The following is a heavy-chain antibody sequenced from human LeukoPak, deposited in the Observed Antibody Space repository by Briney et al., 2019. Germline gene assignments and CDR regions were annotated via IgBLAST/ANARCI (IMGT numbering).Heavy chain of an antibody. CDR1: GFTFSKFA. D-gene: IGHD3-9*01. V-gene: IGHV3-30*04. J-gene: IGHJ3*02. CDR3: ARDLVKGYYDILTGYYKRTSADAFDI. CDR2: VSYDGSYK. Sequence: PGRSLRLSCAAAGFTFSKFAMHWVRQAPGKGLEWVAVVSYDGSYKYYADSVKGRFTISRDNSKNTLYLQMNSLRAEDTAVYYCARDLVKGYYDILTGYYKRTSADAFDIWGQGTMVTVSS.